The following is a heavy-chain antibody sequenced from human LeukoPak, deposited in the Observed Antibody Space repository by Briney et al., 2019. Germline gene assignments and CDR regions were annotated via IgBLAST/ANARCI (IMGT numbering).Heavy chain of an antibody. V-gene: IGHV4-30-4*01. CDR3: ARVESSGSGSSYFDY. D-gene: IGHD3-10*01. CDR1: GGSISSGDYY. Sequence: SETLSLTCTVSGGSISSGDYYWSWIRQPPGKGLEWIGYIYYSGSTYYNPSLKSRVTISVDTSKNQFSLKLSSVTAADTAVYYCARVESSGSGSSYFDYWGQGTLVTVSS. CDR2: IYYSGST. J-gene: IGHJ4*02.